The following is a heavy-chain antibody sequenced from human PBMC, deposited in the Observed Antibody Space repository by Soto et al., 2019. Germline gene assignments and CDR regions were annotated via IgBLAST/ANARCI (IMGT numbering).Heavy chain of an antibody. CDR3: TTDTGSYCTNGVCYRRVNYYYYYGMDV. D-gene: IGHD2-8*01. CDR2: IKSKTDGGTT. CDR1: GFTFSNAW. V-gene: IGHV3-15*01. J-gene: IGHJ6*02. Sequence: GGSLRLSCAASGFTFSNAWMSWVRQAPGKGLEWVGRIKSKTDGGTTDYAAPVKGRFTISRDDSKNTLYLQMNSLKTEDTAVYYCTTDTGSYCTNGVCYRRVNYYYYYGMDVWGQGTTVTVSS.